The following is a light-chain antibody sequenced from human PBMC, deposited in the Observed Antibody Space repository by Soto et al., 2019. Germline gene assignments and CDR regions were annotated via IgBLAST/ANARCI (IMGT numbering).Light chain of an antibody. CDR3: QQYGSSIT. Sequence: EIVLTQSPGTLSLSPGERATLSCRASQNVYNNYIAWYQQKPGQAPRTVIYGASIRATGIPDRFSGSGSGTDFTLSISRLEPEDSVVYYCQQYGSSITFGGGTKVDIK. J-gene: IGKJ4*01. CDR1: QNVYNNY. V-gene: IGKV3-20*01. CDR2: GAS.